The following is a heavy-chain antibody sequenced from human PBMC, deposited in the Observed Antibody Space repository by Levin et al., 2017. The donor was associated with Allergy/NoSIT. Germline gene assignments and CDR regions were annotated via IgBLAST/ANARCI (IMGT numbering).Heavy chain of an antibody. CDR1: GGSLGGGGYY. Sequence: SQTLSLTCTVSGGSLGGGGYYWSWIRQLPGKGLEWIGNIFHNGSTSYNPSLKSRVTISLDTPKKQFSLRLRSVTAADTAVYYCALHWGITRSGAHWLDPWGQGTLVTVSS. V-gene: IGHV4-31*03. J-gene: IGHJ5*02. CDR3: ALHWGITRSGAHWLDP. D-gene: IGHD3-16*01. CDR2: IFHNGST.